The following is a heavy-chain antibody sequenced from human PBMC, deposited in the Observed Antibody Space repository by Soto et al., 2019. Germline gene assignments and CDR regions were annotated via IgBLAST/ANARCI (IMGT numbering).Heavy chain of an antibody. CDR2: IGADNGDT. V-gene: IGHV1-18*01. D-gene: IGHD1-1*01. CDR3: ARDWKGAEGFDP. CDR1: GYTFTSYG. Sequence: ASVKVSCKASGYTFTSYGISWVRQAPGQGLEWMGWIGADNGDTNYAQNFQGRVTMTTDTSTTTSYMELRSLTSDDTAVYFCARDWKGAEGFDPWGQGTLVTVSS. J-gene: IGHJ5*02.